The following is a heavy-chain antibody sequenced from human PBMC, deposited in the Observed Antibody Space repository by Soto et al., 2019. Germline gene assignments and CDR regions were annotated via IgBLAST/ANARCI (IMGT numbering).Heavy chain of an antibody. CDR2: ISGSGGST. CDR3: ATGDIVVVVAATFDY. Sequence: EVQLLESGGGLVQPGGSLRLSCAASGFTFSSYAMSWVRQAPGKGLEWVSAISGSGGSTYYADSVKGRFTISRDNSKNTLYLQMNSPRAEDTAVYYCATGDIVVVVAATFDYWGQGTLVTVSS. D-gene: IGHD2-15*01. J-gene: IGHJ4*02. V-gene: IGHV3-23*01. CDR1: GFTFSSYA.